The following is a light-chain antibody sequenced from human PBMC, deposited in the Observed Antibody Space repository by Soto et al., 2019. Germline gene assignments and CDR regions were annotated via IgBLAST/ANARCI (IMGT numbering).Light chain of an antibody. CDR2: GAS. Sequence: EIVLTQSPDTLSLSPGERATLSCRASQSISSRYLVWYQQKPGQAPRLLIYGASNRATGVPDRFSGSGSGTDFTLTISSLEPEDFAVYYCQQRSNWPPRFTFGPGTKVDIK. CDR3: QQRSNWPPRFT. J-gene: IGKJ3*01. CDR1: QSISSRY. V-gene: IGKV3D-20*02.